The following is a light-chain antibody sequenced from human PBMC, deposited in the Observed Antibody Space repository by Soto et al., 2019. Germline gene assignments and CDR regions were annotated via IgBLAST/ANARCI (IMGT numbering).Light chain of an antibody. CDR2: EES. CDR1: QAITNN. CDR3: QQVKSYPRT. J-gene: IGKJ4*01. Sequence: DIPLTPSPSSLSASVGDRVTITCRASQAITNNLAWYQQKPGNPPRLLIYEESTLHSGVPSRFSGRKVGTQFILTIDSLQPEDFATYYCQQVKSYPRTFGGGTKVDIK. V-gene: IGKV1-9*01.